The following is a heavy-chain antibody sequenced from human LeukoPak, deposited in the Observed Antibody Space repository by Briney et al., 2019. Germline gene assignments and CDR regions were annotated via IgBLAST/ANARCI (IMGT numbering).Heavy chain of an antibody. CDR3: ARLGYTYGPFGY. J-gene: IGHJ4*02. CDR1: GGSISSYY. CDR2: IYYNGIT. Sequence: SSETLSLTCSVSGGSISSYYWSWIRQPPGKGLGWIGNIYYNGITNYNPSLKSRVTISVDTSKNQFSLKLSSVTAADTAVYYCARLGYTYGPFGYWGQGTLVTVSS. D-gene: IGHD5-18*01. V-gene: IGHV4-59*08.